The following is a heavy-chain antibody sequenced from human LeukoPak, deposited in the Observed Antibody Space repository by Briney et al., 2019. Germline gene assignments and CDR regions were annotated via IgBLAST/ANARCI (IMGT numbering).Heavy chain of an antibody. Sequence: ASVKVSCKTSGYTFTNYGFVWVRQAPVTGLEWLGWISASSGSPNYAQNVRDRVTLTTDASTSTAHMELRNLRSDDTAVYFCARSAYSFSYHYYDYWGQGTLVTVSS. CDR2: ISASSGSP. CDR3: ARSAYSFSYHYYDY. V-gene: IGHV1-18*01. CDR1: GYTFTNYG. J-gene: IGHJ4*02. D-gene: IGHD5-18*01.